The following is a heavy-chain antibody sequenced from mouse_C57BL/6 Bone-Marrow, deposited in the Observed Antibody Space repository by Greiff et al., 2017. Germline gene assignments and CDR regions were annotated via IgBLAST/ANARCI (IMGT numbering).Heavy chain of an antibody. CDR1: GFTFSSYA. Sequence: DVMLVESGGGLVKPGGSLKLSCAASGFTFSSYAMSWVRQTPEKRLEWVATISDGGSYTYYPDNVKGRFTISRDNAKNNLYLQMSHLKSEDTAMYYCARDLLWYPYYAMDYWGQGTSVTVSS. D-gene: IGHD2-1*01. J-gene: IGHJ4*01. CDR3: ARDLLWYPYYAMDY. V-gene: IGHV5-4*03. CDR2: ISDGGSYT.